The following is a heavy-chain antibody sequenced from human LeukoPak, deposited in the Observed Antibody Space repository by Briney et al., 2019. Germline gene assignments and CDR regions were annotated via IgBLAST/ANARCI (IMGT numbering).Heavy chain of an antibody. CDR1: GFTFSGYG. CDR2: ISSSGGST. CDR3: ARRAGAYSHPYDY. V-gene: IGHV3-23*01. J-gene: IGHJ4*02. D-gene: IGHD4/OR15-4a*01. Sequence: GGSLRLSCTASGFTFSGYGMSWVRQAPGKGLEWVSSISSSGGSTYYADSVKGRFTISRDNSKNTLYLQMNSLSPEDTAVYYCARRAGAYSHPYDYWGQGTLVTVSS.